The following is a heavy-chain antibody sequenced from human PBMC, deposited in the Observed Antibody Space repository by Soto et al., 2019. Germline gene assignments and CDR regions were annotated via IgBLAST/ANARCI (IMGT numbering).Heavy chain of an antibody. Sequence: ASVKVSCKASGYTFTSYGISWVRQAPGQGLEWMGWISAYNGNTNYAQKLQGRVTMTTDTSTSTAYMELRSLRSDDTAVYYCARLGVDCSSTSCSRGAFDIWGQGTMVTVSS. CDR1: GYTFTSYG. D-gene: IGHD2-2*01. CDR2: ISAYNGNT. V-gene: IGHV1-18*01. CDR3: ARLGVDCSSTSCSRGAFDI. J-gene: IGHJ3*02.